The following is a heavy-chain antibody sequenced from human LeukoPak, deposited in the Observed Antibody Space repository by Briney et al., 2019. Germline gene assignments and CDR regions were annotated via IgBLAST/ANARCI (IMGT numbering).Heavy chain of an antibody. V-gene: IGHV4-4*02. J-gene: IGHJ6*02. CDR1: GGSISSSNW. Sequence: SETLSLTCAVSGGSISSSNWWSWVRQPPGKGLEWIGEIYHSGSTNYNPSLKSRVTISVDKSKSQFSLKLSSVTAADTAVYYCARGLELVPAAILLYYYYGMDVWGQGTTVTVSS. CDR2: IYHSGST. D-gene: IGHD2-2*02. CDR3: ARGLELVPAAILLYYYYGMDV.